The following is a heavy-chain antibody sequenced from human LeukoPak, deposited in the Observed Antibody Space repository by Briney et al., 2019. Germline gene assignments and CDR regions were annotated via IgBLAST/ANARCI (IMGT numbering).Heavy chain of an antibody. D-gene: IGHD6-6*01. Sequence: YYSGSTYYNPSLKSRVTISVDTSKNQFSLKLSSVTAADTAVYYCARHGVKQLVRQRYFDLWGRGTLVTVSS. V-gene: IGHV4-39*01. CDR2: YYSGST. CDR3: ARHGVKQLVRQRYFDL. J-gene: IGHJ2*01.